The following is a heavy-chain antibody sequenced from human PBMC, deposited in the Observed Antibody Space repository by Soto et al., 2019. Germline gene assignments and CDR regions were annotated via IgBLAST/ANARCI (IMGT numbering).Heavy chain of an antibody. Sequence: GGSLRLSCAASGFTFSSYAMSWVRQAPGKGLEWVSAISGSGGSTYYADSVKGRFTISRDNSKNTLYLQMNSLRAEDTAVYYCAKFTINYDYIWGSYRYFDYWGQGTLVTVSS. D-gene: IGHD3-16*02. CDR2: ISGSGGST. CDR3: AKFTINYDYIWGSYRYFDY. V-gene: IGHV3-23*01. CDR1: GFTFSSYA. J-gene: IGHJ4*02.